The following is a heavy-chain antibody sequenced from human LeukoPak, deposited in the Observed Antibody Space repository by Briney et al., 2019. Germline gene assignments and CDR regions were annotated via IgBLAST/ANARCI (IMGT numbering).Heavy chain of an antibody. CDR1: GGSISSYY. CDR3: ARDHAYSSSWYYFDY. J-gene: IGHJ4*02. CDR2: IYYSGST. D-gene: IGHD6-13*01. V-gene: IGHV4-59*12. Sequence: SETLSLTCTVSGGSISSYYWSWIRQPPGKGLEWIGYIYYSGSTNYNPSLKSRVTISVDTSKNQFSLKLSSVTAADTAVYYCARDHAYSSSWYYFDYWGQGTLVTVSS.